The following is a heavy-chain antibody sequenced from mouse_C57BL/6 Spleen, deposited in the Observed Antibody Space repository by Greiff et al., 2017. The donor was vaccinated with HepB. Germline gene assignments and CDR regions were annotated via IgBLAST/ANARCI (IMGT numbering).Heavy chain of an antibody. D-gene: IGHD1-1*01. V-gene: IGHV1-61*01. CDR3: ARSPIYYYGSSYNYYAMDY. Sequence: QVQLKQPGAELVRPGSSVKLSCKASGYTFTSYWMDWVKQRPGQGLEWIGNIYPSDSETHYNQKFKDKATLTVDKSSSTAYMQLSSLTSEDSAVYYCARSPIYYYGSSYNYYAMDYWGQGTSVTVSS. J-gene: IGHJ4*01. CDR2: IYPSDSET. CDR1: GYTFTSYW.